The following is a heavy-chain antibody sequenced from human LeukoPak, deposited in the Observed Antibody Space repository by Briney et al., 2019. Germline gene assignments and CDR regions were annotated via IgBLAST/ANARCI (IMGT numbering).Heavy chain of an antibody. J-gene: IGHJ6*03. CDR1: GFTFSSYA. Sequence: TGGSLRLSCTASGFTFSSYAMSWVRQAPGKGLGWVSTISDSDSTYYVDSVKGRFSISRDNSKSTLYLQMNSLRAEDTAVYYCAKAVPRGGWYLRYYMDVWGKGTTVTVSS. D-gene: IGHD6-19*01. CDR3: AKAVPRGGWYLRYYMDV. V-gene: IGHV3-23*01. CDR2: ISDSDST.